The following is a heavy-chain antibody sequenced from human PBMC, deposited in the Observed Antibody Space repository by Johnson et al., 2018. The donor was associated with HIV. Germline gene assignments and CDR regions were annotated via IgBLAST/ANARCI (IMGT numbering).Heavy chain of an antibody. CDR2: IKSKTDGRTS. V-gene: IGHV3-15*01. CDR3: TTLAESSSSMYAFDI. D-gene: IGHD6-6*01. J-gene: IGHJ3*02. CDR1: GFTFSHAW. Sequence: VQLVESGGGLVQPGGSLRLSCAASGFTFSHAWMTWVRQAPGKGLEWVGRIKSKTDGRTSDYAAPVNGRFTISRDDSKNTLYMQMNSLKTEDTAVYYCTTLAESSSSMYAFDIWGQGTMLTVSS.